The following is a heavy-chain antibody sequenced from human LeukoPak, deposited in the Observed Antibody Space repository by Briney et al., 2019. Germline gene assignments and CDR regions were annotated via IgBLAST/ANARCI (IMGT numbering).Heavy chain of an antibody. CDR1: GFTFISYA. D-gene: IGHD3-10*01. CDR2: ISRSTDTI. V-gene: IGHV3-48*01. CDR3: AKAGYYGSGSYFGVDAFDI. J-gene: IGHJ3*02. Sequence: GGSLRLSCAASGFTFISYAMSWVRQAPGKGLEWVSYISRSTDTIYYADSVKGRFTISRDNSRNTLYLQMNTMRADDTAVYYCAKAGYYGSGSYFGVDAFDIWGQGTMVTVSS.